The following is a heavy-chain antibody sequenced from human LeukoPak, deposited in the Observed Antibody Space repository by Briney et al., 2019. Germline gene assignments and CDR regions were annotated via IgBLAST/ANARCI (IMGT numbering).Heavy chain of an antibody. CDR1: GGSISSSDYY. Sequence: TETLSLTCTVSGGSISSSDYYWGLIRQPPGKGLEWIGRISYSGTSYYNPSLKRRITISVDTSNNQFSLKMTSVTAADTAVYFCARLIHSYYYDSSGYYPYYYMDVWGKGTTVTVSS. J-gene: IGHJ6*03. D-gene: IGHD3-22*01. V-gene: IGHV4-39*01. CDR3: ARLIHSYYYDSSGYYPYYYMDV. CDR2: ISYSGTS.